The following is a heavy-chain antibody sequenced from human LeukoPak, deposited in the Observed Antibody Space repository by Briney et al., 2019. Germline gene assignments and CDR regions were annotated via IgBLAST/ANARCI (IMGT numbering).Heavy chain of an antibody. D-gene: IGHD6-13*01. CDR1: DGSISSASYY. Sequence: SETLSLTCTVSDGSISSASYYWGWIRQPPGKGLGWIGNIHYSGSPFYNPSLKSRVTISVDTSKNQFSVKLNSVTAADTAVYYCARRAGTTAGRYFDYWGQGTLVTVSS. CDR2: IHYSGSP. J-gene: IGHJ4*02. V-gene: IGHV4-39*01. CDR3: ARRAGTTAGRYFDY.